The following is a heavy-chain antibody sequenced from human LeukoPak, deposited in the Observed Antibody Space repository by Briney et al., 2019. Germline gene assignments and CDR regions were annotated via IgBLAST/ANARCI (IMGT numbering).Heavy chain of an antibody. Sequence: GASVKVSCKASGGTFSSYAISWVQQAPGQGLEWMGGIIPIFGTANYAQKFQGRVTITADESTSTAYMELSSLRSEDTAVYYCARAVITMVRGVIRLVGYGPNYYYGMDVWGQGTTVTVSS. CDR2: IIPIFGTA. D-gene: IGHD3-10*01. V-gene: IGHV1-69*13. CDR1: GGTFSSYA. CDR3: ARAVITMVRGVIRLVGYGPNYYYGMDV. J-gene: IGHJ6*02.